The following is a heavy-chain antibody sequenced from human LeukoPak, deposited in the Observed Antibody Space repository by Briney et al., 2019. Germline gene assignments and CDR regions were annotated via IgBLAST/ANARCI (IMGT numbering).Heavy chain of an antibody. Sequence: GASVKVSCKASGYTFTGYYMHWVRQAPGQGLEWMGWINPNSGGTNYAQKFQGRVTMTRDTSISTAYMELSRLRSDDTAAYYCARDRITMVRGVIITLAYWGQGTLVTVSS. J-gene: IGHJ4*02. CDR2: INPNSGGT. CDR3: ARDRITMVRGVIITLAY. V-gene: IGHV1-2*02. CDR1: GYTFTGYY. D-gene: IGHD3-10*01.